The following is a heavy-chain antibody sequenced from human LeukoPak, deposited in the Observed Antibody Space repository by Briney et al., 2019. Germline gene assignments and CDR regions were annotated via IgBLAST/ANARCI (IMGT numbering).Heavy chain of an antibody. CDR1: GGSISSSSYY. CDR2: IYYSGST. Sequence: SETLSLTCTVSGGSISSSSYYWGWIRQPPGKGLEWNGGIYYSGSTYYNPSLKSRVTISVDTSKNQFSLKLSSVTAADPAVYYCARLEATMGRGVHGDYWGQGTLVTVSS. D-gene: IGHD3-10*01. CDR3: ARLEATMGRGVHGDY. V-gene: IGHV4-39*01. J-gene: IGHJ4*02.